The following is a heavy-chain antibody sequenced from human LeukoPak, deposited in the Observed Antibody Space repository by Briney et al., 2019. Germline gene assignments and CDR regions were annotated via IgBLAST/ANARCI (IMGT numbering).Heavy chain of an antibody. CDR1: GFTFSSYG. Sequence: GGSLRLSCAASGFTFSSYGMHWVRQAPGKGLEWVAVISYDGSNKYYADSVKGRFTISRDNAKNSLYLQMNSLRAEDTAVYYCARGGSYFDYWGQGTLVTVSS. CDR2: ISYDGSNK. V-gene: IGHV3-30*03. CDR3: ARGGSYFDY. D-gene: IGHD1-26*01. J-gene: IGHJ4*02.